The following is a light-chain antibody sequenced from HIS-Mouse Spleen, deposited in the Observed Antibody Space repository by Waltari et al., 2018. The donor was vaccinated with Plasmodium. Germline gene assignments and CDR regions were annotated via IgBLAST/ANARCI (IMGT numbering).Light chain of an antibody. CDR3: YSAADNNRV. V-gene: IGLV3-27*01. CDR1: VLAKKY. CDR2: KDS. J-gene: IGLJ3*02. Sequence: SYELTQPSSVSVSPGQTARITCSGDVLAKKYARWFQQKPGQAPVLVIYKDSERPSGIPVRFSGSSSGTTVTLTIRGAQVEDEADYYCYSAADNNRVFGGGTKLTVL.